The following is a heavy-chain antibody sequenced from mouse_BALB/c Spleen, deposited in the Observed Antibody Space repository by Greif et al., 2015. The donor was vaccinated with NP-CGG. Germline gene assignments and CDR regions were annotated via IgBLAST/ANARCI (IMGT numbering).Heavy chain of an antibody. V-gene: IGHV1-9*01. CDR2: ILPGSGST. CDR1: GYTFSSYW. D-gene: IGHD1-1*01. CDR3: ASNYGSRNYFDY. J-gene: IGHJ2*01. Sequence: VKLVESGAELMKPGASVKISCKATGYTFSSYWIEWVKQRPGHGLEWIGEILPGSGSTNYNEKFKGKATFTADTSSNTAYMRLSSLTSEDSAVYYCASNYGSRNYFDYWGQGTTLTVSS.